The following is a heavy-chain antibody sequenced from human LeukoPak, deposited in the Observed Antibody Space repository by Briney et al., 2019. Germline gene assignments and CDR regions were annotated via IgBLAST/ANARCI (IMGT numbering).Heavy chain of an antibody. J-gene: IGHJ4*02. V-gene: IGHV3-23*01. Sequence: GGSLRLSFAASGFTFRSCDMSWVRQAPGRGLEWISAISPNAGDTYYADSVKGRFTVSRDISENTLHLQLNSLRADDTAVYYCARGSLGVTLGYFDSWGQGTLVTVAS. CDR1: GFTFRSCD. CDR2: ISPNAGDT. CDR3: ARGSLGVTLGYFDS. D-gene: IGHD2-21*02.